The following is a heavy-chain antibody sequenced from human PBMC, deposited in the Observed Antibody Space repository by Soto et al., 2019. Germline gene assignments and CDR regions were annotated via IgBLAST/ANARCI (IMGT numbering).Heavy chain of an antibody. CDR1: SGSLSSDTW. CDR2: IYYSGIT. J-gene: IGHJ4*02. V-gene: IGHV4-4*02. D-gene: IGHD5-12*01. Sequence: HVQLQESGPGLVKPSGTLSLTCAVSSGSLSSDTWWTWVRQPRGKGLEWIGEIYYSGITKYNPSLKSRVTMSIDKSKNQFSLNLSSVTAADTAVYYCARGGNGYDYDYWGQGTLVTVSS. CDR3: ARGGNGYDYDY.